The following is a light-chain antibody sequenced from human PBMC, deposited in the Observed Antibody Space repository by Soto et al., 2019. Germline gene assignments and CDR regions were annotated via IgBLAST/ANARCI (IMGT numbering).Light chain of an antibody. V-gene: IGLV2-14*01. CDR1: SSDVGAYNY. CDR2: EVT. CDR3: CSYAGSNTLI. Sequence: QSALTQPASVSGSPGQSITISCTGTSSDVGAYNYVSWYQHHPGKVPKLLIYEVTNRPSGVSDRFSGSKSGNTASLTISGLQAEDEADYYCCSYAGSNTLIFGGGTKLTVL. J-gene: IGLJ2*01.